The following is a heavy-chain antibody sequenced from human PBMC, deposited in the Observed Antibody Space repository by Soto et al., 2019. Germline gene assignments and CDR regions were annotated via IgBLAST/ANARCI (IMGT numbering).Heavy chain of an antibody. V-gene: IGHV1-24*01. J-gene: IGHJ4*02. D-gene: IGHD3-3*01. CDR2: FDPEDGET. CDR1: GYTLTELS. CDR3: ATNTRFLEWECFDY. Sequence: QVPLVQSGAEVKKPGASVKVSCKVSGYTLTELSMHWVRQAPVKGREWMGGFDPEDGETICAQKVQGRGTMTEDTSTDTAYMELSSLRSEDTAVYYCATNTRFLEWECFDYWGQGTLVTVSS.